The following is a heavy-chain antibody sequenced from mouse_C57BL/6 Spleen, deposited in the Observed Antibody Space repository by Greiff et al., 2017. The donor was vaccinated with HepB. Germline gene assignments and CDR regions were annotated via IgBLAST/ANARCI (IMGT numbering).Heavy chain of an antibody. CDR2: INPSNGGT. CDR1: GYTFTSYW. V-gene: IGHV1-53*01. Sequence: QVQLKQPGTELVKPGASVKLSCKASGYTFTSYWMHWVKQRPGQGLEWIGNINPSNGGTNYNEKFKSKATLTVDKSSSTAYMQLSSLTSEDSAVYYCASHYYGSSYWYFDVWGTGTTVTVSS. J-gene: IGHJ1*03. D-gene: IGHD1-1*01. CDR3: ASHYYGSSYWYFDV.